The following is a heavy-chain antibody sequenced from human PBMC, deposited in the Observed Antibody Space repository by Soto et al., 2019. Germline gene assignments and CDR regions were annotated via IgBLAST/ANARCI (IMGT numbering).Heavy chain of an antibody. CDR2: INAGNGNT. V-gene: IGHV1-3*01. D-gene: IGHD3-10*01. J-gene: IGHJ4*02. CDR3: ARVPMVRGANFDY. Sequence: ASVKVSCKASGYTFTSYAMHWVRQAPGQRLEWMGWINAGNGNTKYSQKFQGRVTITRDTSASTAYMELSSLRSEDTAVYYCARVPMVRGANFDYWRQVTLVPVSS. CDR1: GYTFTSYA.